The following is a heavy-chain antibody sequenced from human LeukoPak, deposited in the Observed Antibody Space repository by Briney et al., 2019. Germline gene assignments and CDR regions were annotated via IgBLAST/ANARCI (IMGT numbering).Heavy chain of an antibody. CDR2: ICGSGGST. CDR1: GFTFSSYA. J-gene: IGHJ4*02. CDR3: ARVGYTSGWFRN. D-gene: IGHD6-19*01. V-gene: IGHV3-23*01. Sequence: PGGSLRLSCAASGFTFSSYAMSWVRQAPGKGLEWVSAICGSGGSTYYADSVKGRFTSSRDNSKNTLYLQMNSLRAEDTAVYYCARVGYTSGWFRNWGQGTLLTVSS.